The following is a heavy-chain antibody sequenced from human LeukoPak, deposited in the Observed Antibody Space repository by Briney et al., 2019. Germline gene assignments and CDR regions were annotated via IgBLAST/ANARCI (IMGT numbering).Heavy chain of an antibody. CDR1: GFIFSSYG. V-gene: IGHV3-48*01. Sequence: GGSLRLSCAASGFIFSSYGMNWVRQAPGKGLEWVSYISSSSSSIYYADSVKGRFTISRDNAQNSLYLQMNSLRAEDTAVYYCAGDNIAAAANWFDPWGQGTLVTVSS. CDR3: AGDNIAAAANWFDP. CDR2: ISSSSSSI. D-gene: IGHD6-13*01. J-gene: IGHJ5*02.